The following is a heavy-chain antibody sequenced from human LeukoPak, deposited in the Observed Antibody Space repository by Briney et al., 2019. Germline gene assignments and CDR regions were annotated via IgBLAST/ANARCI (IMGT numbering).Heavy chain of an antibody. J-gene: IGHJ4*02. CDR1: GYIFTNYW. Sequence: GESLKISCKGSGYIFTNYWLGWVRQMPGKGLEWMGIIYPGDSDTRYSPSFQGQVTFSTDKSISTAYLQWSSLRASDTAMYYCARGDGYGSESHFNHFDYWGQGALVTVSS. CDR2: IYPGDSDT. CDR3: ARGDGYGSESHFNHFDY. D-gene: IGHD3-10*01. V-gene: IGHV5-51*01.